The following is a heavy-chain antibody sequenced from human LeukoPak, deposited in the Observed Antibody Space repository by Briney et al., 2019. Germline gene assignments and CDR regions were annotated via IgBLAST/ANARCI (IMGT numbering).Heavy chain of an antibody. Sequence: PGRFLRLSCAASGFTFSSYAMHWVRQAPGKGLEWVAVISYDGSNKYYADSVKGRFTISRDNSKNTLYLQMNSLRAEDTAVYYCVSGGSYCLDYWGQGTLVTVSS. D-gene: IGHD1-26*01. J-gene: IGHJ4*02. CDR1: GFTFSSYA. CDR3: VSGGSYCLDY. CDR2: ISYDGSNK. V-gene: IGHV3-30*04.